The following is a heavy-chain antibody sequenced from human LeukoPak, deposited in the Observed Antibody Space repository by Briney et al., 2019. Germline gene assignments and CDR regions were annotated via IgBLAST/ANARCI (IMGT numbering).Heavy chain of an antibody. CDR3: ASVRRGFGESSKYYSYYYMHV. Sequence: ETLSLTCTVSGGSISSSSYYWGWIRQPPGKGLEWIGSIYYSGSTYYNPSLKSRVTISVDTSKNQFSLKLSAVTAADTAVYYCASVRRGFGESSKYYSYYYMHVWGNGTTVTIAS. CDR1: GGSISSSSYY. V-gene: IGHV4-39*01. CDR2: IYYSGST. D-gene: IGHD3-10*01. J-gene: IGHJ6*03.